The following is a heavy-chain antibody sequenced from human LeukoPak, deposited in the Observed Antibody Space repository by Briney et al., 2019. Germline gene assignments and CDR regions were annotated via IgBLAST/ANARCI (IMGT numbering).Heavy chain of an antibody. CDR1: GFTFSSYA. CDR3: AKDLSYGMDV. D-gene: IGHD2/OR15-2a*01. V-gene: IGHV3-23*01. Sequence: GGSLRLSCAASGFTFSSYAVSWVRQAPGKGLEWVSALSGSGGSTYYADSVKGRFTISRDNSKKTLYLQMSSLRAEDTAVYYCAKDLSYGMDVWGQGTTVTVSS. CDR2: LSGSGGST. J-gene: IGHJ6*02.